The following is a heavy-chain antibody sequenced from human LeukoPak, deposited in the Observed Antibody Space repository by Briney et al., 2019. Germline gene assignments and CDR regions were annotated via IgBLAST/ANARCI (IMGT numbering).Heavy chain of an antibody. CDR3: ARGWPRYYDSSGSAGDY. J-gene: IGHJ4*02. Sequence: ASVKVSCKASGYTFTSYGISWVRQAPGQGLEWMGWISAYNGNTNYAQKLQGRVTMTTDTSTSTAYMELRSLRSDDTAVYYCARGWPRYYDSSGSAGDYWGQGTLVTVSS. D-gene: IGHD3-22*01. V-gene: IGHV1-18*01. CDR1: GYTFTSYG. CDR2: ISAYNGNT.